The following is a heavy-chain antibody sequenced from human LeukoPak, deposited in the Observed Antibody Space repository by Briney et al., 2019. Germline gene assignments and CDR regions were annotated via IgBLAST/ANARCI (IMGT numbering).Heavy chain of an antibody. CDR2: IWYDGTNE. CDR3: ARVGYSYGHDAFDI. Sequence: QAGGSLRLSCAASGFSFSSYAMHWVRQAPGKGLEWVALIWYDGTNEYYADSVRGRFTVSRDNSKNTLYLQMNSLRVEDTAVYYCARVGYSYGHDAFDIWGQGTMVTVSS. D-gene: IGHD5-18*01. CDR1: GFSFSSYA. V-gene: IGHV3-33*01. J-gene: IGHJ3*02.